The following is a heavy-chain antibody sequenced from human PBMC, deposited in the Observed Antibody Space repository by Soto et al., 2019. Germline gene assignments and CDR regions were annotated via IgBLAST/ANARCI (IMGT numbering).Heavy chain of an antibody. CDR2: INPSGGST. V-gene: IGHV1-46*01. CDR3: ARAGGVPPFLNCYYNGMDV. J-gene: IGHJ6*04. Sequence: GASVKVSCKASGYTFTSYYMHWVRQAPGPGLERMGIINPSGGSTSYAQKFQGRVTMTRDTSTSTVYMELSSLRSEHTAVYYCARAGGVPPFLNCYYNGMDVWGKGTTAPVAS. CDR1: GYTFTSYY. D-gene: IGHD3-10*01.